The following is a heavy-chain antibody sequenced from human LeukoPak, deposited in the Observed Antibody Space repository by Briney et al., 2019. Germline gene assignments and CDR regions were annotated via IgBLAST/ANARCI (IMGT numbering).Heavy chain of an antibody. Sequence: GASVKVSCKASGGTFSSYAISWVRQAPGQGLEWMGRIIPILGIANYAQKFQGRVTITADKSTSTACMELSSLRSEDTAVYYCARDSGNPRAFDIWGQGTMVTVSS. CDR3: ARDSGNPRAFDI. CDR1: GGTFSSYA. CDR2: IIPILGIA. D-gene: IGHD1-14*01. V-gene: IGHV1-69*04. J-gene: IGHJ3*02.